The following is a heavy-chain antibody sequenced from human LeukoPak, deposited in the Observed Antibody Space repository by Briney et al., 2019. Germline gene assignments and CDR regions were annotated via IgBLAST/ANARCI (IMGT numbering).Heavy chain of an antibody. CDR1: GFTFSSYS. CDR3: ARDPYCSSTSCYFAFDI. CDR2: ISSSSSYI. J-gene: IGHJ3*02. V-gene: IGHV3-21*01. D-gene: IGHD2-2*01. Sequence: GGSLRLSCAASGFTFSSYSMNWVRQAPGKGLEWVSSISSSSSYIYYADSVKGRFTISRDNAKNSLYLQMNSLRAEDTAVYYCARDPYCSSTSCYFAFDIWGQGTMVTVSS.